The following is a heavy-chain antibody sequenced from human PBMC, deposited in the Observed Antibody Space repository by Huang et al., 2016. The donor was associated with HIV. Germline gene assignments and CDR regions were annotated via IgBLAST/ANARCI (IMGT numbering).Heavy chain of an antibody. CDR2: VNDSGAT. Sequence: QMQLQQRGAGLLKPSETLSLTCGVSGGSFTGNYLTWIRQAPGKGLEWIGEVNDSGATNSNPSLNGRVTISLDKSNRELSLNLRSVTAADTAVYYCARQWTILEWLLGLDVWGQGTTVSVSS. D-gene: IGHD3-3*01. V-gene: IGHV4-34*02. CDR1: GGSFTGNY. CDR3: ARQWTILEWLLGLDV. J-gene: IGHJ6*02.